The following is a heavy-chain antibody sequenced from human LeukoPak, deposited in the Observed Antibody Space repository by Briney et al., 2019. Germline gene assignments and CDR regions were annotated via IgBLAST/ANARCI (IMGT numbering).Heavy chain of an antibody. D-gene: IGHD2-2*01. J-gene: IGHJ4*02. Sequence: GESLKISCKGSGYSFSSYWIAWVRKMPGKGLEWMGIIYPRDSRTTYSPSFQGQVTISADKSISTAYLQWSSLKASDTAMYYCVRHLSSITSCPNYWGPGTLVTVSS. CDR1: GYSFSSYW. V-gene: IGHV5-51*01. CDR2: IYPRDSRT. CDR3: VRHLSSITSCPNY.